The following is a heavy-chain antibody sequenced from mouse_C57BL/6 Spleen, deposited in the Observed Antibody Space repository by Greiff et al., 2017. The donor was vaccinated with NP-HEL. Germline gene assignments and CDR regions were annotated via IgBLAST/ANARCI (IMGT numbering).Heavy chain of an antibody. D-gene: IGHD2-2*01. J-gene: IGHJ1*03. CDR1: GYTFTSYT. Sequence: QVQLQQSGAELARPGASVKMSCKASGYTFTSYTMHWVKQRPGQGLEWIGYINPSSGYPKYNQKFKDKATLTADKSSSTAYMQLSSLTSEDSAVYYCASTMVTTWYFDVWGTGTTVTVSS. CDR2: INPSSGYP. CDR3: ASTMVTTWYFDV. V-gene: IGHV1-4*01.